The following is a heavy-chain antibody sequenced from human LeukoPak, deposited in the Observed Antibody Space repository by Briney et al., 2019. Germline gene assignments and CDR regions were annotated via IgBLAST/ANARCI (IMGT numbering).Heavy chain of an antibody. V-gene: IGHV1-46*01. J-gene: IGHJ4*02. Sequence: ASVKASCKASGYTFTSYYMHWVRQAPGQGPEWMGIINPSGGSTSYAQKFQGRVTMTRDTSTSTVYMELSSLRSEDTAVYYCARAVSPRYGSNDYWGQGTLVTVSS. D-gene: IGHD4/OR15-4a*01. CDR1: GYTFTSYY. CDR3: ARAVSPRYGSNDY. CDR2: INPSGGST.